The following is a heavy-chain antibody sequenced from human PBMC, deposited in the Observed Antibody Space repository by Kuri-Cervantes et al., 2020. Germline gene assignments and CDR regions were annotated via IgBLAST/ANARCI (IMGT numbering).Heavy chain of an antibody. CDR2: INHSGST. CDR3: GGKRGVTSYYYYYMDV. D-gene: IGHD3-10*01. Sequence: GSLRLSCAVYGGSFSGYYWSWIRQPPGKGLEWIGEINHSGSTNYNPSLKSRVTISVDTSKNQFSLKLSSVTAADTAVYYCGGKRGVTSYYYYYMDVWGKGTTVTVSS. J-gene: IGHJ6*03. CDR1: GGSFSGYY. V-gene: IGHV4-34*01.